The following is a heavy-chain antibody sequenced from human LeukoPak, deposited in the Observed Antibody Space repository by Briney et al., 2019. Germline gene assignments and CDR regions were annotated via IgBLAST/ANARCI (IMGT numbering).Heavy chain of an antibody. D-gene: IGHD2-15*01. CDR2: INHSGGSA. V-gene: IGHV1-46*01. CDR3: ARGYCSGGSCANFDY. CDR1: GGTFSSYA. J-gene: IGHJ4*02. Sequence: ASVKVSCKASGGTFSSYAITWVRQAPGQGLEWMGIINHSGGSASYAQKFHGRVTMTRDTSTNTVYMELSSLRSEDTAVYYCARGYCSGGSCANFDYWGQGTLVTVSS.